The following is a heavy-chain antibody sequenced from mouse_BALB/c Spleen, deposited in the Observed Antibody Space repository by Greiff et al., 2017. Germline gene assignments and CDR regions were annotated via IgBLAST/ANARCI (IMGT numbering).Heavy chain of an antibody. D-gene: IGHD2-4*01. V-gene: IGHV1-18*01. J-gene: IGHJ1*01. CDR2: INPNNGGT. CDR3: ARPPMITTLDWCFDV. Sequence: EVQLQQSGPELVKPGASVKISCKTSGYTFTEYTMHWVKQSHGKSLEWIGGINPNNGGTSYNQKFKGKATLTVDKSSSTAYMELRSLTSEDSAVYDCARPPMITTLDWCFDVWGAGTTVTVSS. CDR1: GYTFTEYT.